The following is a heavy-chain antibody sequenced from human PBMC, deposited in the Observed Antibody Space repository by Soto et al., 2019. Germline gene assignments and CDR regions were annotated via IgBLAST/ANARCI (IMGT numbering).Heavy chain of an antibody. CDR2: IKSKTDGGTA. Sequence: LRLSRVASGFNLSHPLMTWFRQAAGKGLGWVGRIKSKTDGGTADYAAPVKGRATISRDDSKNTVYLQMNSLKTEDTAVYYCTTGIYYDILTGYHNVAYWGQGALVTVSS. CDR3: TTGIYYDILTGYHNVAY. CDR1: GFNLSHPL. V-gene: IGHV3-15*01. D-gene: IGHD3-9*01. J-gene: IGHJ4*02.